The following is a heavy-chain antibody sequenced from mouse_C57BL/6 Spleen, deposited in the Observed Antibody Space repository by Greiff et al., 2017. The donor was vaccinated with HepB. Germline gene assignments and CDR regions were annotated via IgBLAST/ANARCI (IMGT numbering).Heavy chain of an antibody. V-gene: IGHV1-39*01. D-gene: IGHD2-4*01. CDR2: INPNYGTT. CDR1: GYSFTDYN. Sequence: EVQLQQSGPELVKPGASVKISCKASGYSFTDYNMNWVKQSNGKSLEWIGVINPNYGTTSYNQKFKGKATLTVDQSSSTAYMQLNSLTSEDSAVYYCASDEVYYDYDGGAWFAYWGQGTLVTVSA. J-gene: IGHJ3*01. CDR3: ASDEVYYDYDGGAWFAY.